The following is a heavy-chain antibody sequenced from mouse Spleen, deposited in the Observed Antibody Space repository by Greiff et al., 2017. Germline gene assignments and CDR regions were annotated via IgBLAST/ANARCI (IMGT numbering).Heavy chain of an antibody. D-gene: IGHD1-1*01. CDR3: ARGDYGSSYAY. J-gene: IGHJ3*01. Sequence: VQLQQPGAELVMPGASVKLSCKASGYTFTSYWMHWVKQRPGQGLEWIGEIDPSDSYTNYNQKFKGKATLTVDKSSSTAYMQLSSLTSEDSAVYYCARGDYGSSYAYWGQGTLVTVSA. CDR1: GYTFTSYW. CDR2: IDPSDSYT. V-gene: IGHV1-69*01.